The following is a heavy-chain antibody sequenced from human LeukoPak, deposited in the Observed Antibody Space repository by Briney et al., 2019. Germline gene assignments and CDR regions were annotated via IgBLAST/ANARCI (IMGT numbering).Heavy chain of an antibody. J-gene: IGHJ6*03. CDR3: ARDIAVAGIFPYYYYMDV. V-gene: IGHV1-2*02. Sequence: ASVKVSCKASGYTFTGYYMHWVRQAPGQGLEWMGWINPNSGGTNYAQKFQGRVTMTRDTSISTAYMELSRLRSDDTAVYYCARDIAVAGIFPYYYYMDVWGKGTTVTVSS. CDR1: GYTFTGYY. D-gene: IGHD6-19*01. CDR2: INPNSGGT.